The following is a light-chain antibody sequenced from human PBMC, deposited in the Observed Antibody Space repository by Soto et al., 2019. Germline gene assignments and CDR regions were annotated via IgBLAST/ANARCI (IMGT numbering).Light chain of an antibody. CDR2: DVS. J-gene: IGLJ2*01. CDR1: SSDVGGYNY. CDR3: SSYTASSTYVV. V-gene: IGLV2-14*01. Sequence: QSALTQPASASGSPGQPITISCTGTSSDVGGYNYVSWYQQHPGKAPKLMIYDVSNRPSGVSNRFSGSKSGNTASLTISGLQPADEADYYCSSYTASSTYVVFGGGTKLTVL.